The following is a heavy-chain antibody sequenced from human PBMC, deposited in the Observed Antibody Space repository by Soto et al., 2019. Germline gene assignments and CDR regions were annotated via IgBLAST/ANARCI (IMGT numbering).Heavy chain of an antibody. Sequence: SETLSLTCTVSGGSLSSGDYYWSWIRQPAGKGLEWIGYIYYSGSTYYNPSLKSRVTISVDTSKNQFSLKLSSVTAADTAVYYCVRFWGSGYNWFDPWGQGTLVTVSS. CDR3: VRFWGSGYNWFDP. V-gene: IGHV4-30-4*01. D-gene: IGHD3-16*01. CDR1: GGSLSSGDYY. CDR2: IYYSGST. J-gene: IGHJ5*02.